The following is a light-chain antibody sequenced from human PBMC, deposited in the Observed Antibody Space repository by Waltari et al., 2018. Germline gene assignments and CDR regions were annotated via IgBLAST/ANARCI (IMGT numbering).Light chain of an antibody. J-gene: IGLJ2*01. CDR1: SRDVGGYNY. CDR3: SSYTSSSTVV. V-gene: IGLV2-14*03. Sequence: QSALTQPASVSGSHGQSITISCTGTSRDVGGYNYVSWYQQHPGKAPKLMIYDVSKRPSGVSNLFSGSKSGNTASLTISGLQAEDEADYYCSSYTSSSTVVFGGGTKLTVL. CDR2: DVS.